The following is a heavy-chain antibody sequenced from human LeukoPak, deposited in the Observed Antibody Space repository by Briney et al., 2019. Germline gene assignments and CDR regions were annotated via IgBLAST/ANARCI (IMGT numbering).Heavy chain of an antibody. V-gene: IGHV3-21*01. CDR1: GFTFSSYS. J-gene: IGHJ4*02. Sequence: PGGSLRLSCAASGFTFSSYSMNWVRQAPGKGLEWVSSISSSSSYIYYADSVKGRFTISRDNAKNSLYLQMNSLRAEDTAVYYCAREYYDFWSGYVRSFDYWGQGTLVTVSS. CDR3: AREYYDFWSGYVRSFDY. D-gene: IGHD3-3*01. CDR2: ISSSSSYI.